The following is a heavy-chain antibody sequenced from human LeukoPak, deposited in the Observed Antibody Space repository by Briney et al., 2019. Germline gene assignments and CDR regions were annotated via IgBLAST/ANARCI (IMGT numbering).Heavy chain of an antibody. CDR2: INWNGGST. D-gene: IGHD1-26*01. Sequence: GGSLRLSCAASGFTFDDYGMSWVRQAPGKGLEAFFGINWNGGSTGYAVSVKGRFTISRDNAKTSLYLQMNSLRAEDTALYYCARDGSGSYYNDYWGQGTLVTVSS. J-gene: IGHJ4*02. CDR1: GFTFDDYG. CDR3: ARDGSGSYYNDY. V-gene: IGHV3-20*04.